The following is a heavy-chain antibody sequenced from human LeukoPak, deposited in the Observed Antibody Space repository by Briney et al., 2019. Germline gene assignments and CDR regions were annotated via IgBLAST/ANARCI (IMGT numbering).Heavy chain of an antibody. CDR2: ISSSSTYI. D-gene: IGHD6-13*01. V-gene: IGHV3-21*01. Sequence: GGSLRLSCAASGFTFDTFTMHWARQAPGKGLEWVAYISSSSTYIYYADSVKGRFTISRDNSKNTLYLQMNSLRAEDTAVYYCAREVGSSWYLAYYYYYGMDVWGQGTTVTVSS. CDR1: GFTFDTFT. J-gene: IGHJ6*02. CDR3: AREVGSSWYLAYYYYYGMDV.